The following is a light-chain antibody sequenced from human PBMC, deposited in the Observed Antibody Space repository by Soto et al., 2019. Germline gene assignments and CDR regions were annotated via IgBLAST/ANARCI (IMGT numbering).Light chain of an antibody. J-gene: IGLJ2*01. V-gene: IGLV2-14*01. CDR1: SSDVGGYNY. CDR2: DVS. CDR3: SSYTSSSSLV. Sequence: QSVLTQPASVSGSPGQSITISCTGTSSDVGGYNYVSWYQQHPGKVPKLMIYDVSNRPSGVSNRFSASKSGNTASLTISGLQAEDEADYYCSSYTSSSSLVVGGGTKLTVL.